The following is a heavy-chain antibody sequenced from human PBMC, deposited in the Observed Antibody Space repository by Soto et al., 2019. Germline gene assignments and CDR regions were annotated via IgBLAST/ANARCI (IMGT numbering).Heavy chain of an antibody. Sequence: GASVKVSCKASGYTFTSYGISWVRQAPGQGLEWMGWISAYNGNTNYAQKLQGRVTMTTDTSTSTAYMELRSLRSDDTAVYYCARVDIVVVPAAIFVDPWGQGTLVTVSS. V-gene: IGHV1-18*01. CDR3: ARVDIVVVPAAIFVDP. D-gene: IGHD2-2*01. CDR1: GYTFTSYG. J-gene: IGHJ5*02. CDR2: ISAYNGNT.